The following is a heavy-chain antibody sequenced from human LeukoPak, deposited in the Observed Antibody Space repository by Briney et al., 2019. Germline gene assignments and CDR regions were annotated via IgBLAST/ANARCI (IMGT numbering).Heavy chain of an antibody. J-gene: IGHJ4*02. V-gene: IGHV3-7*01. CDR3: AKGTYTAYNSGCAY. D-gene: IGHD5-24*01. CDR1: GFIFNDLW. CDR2: IRQDGGAK. Sequence: PGGSLRLSCTASGFIFNDLWMSWVRQAPGEGLEWVANIRQDGGAKNYVDSVKGRFTISRDNAKKSLYLQMNSLRAEDTALYYCAKGTYTAYNSGCAYWGQGTLVTVSS.